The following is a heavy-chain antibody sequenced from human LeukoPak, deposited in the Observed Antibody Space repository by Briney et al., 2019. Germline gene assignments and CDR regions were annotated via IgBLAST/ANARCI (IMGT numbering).Heavy chain of an antibody. CDR2: IKQDGSEK. CDR1: GFTFSNYW. J-gene: IGHJ4*01. Sequence: GGSLRLSCAASGFTFSNYWMSWVRQAPGKGLEWLTNIKQDGSEKYYVDSVKGRFTISRDNAKNSLYLQMNSVRAEDTAVYYCASQKNGASDYWGQGTLVTVSS. CDR3: ASQKNGASDY. D-gene: IGHD1-1*01. V-gene: IGHV3-7*05.